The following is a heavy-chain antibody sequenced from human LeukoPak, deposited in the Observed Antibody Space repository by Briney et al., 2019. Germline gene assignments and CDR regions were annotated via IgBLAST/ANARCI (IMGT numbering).Heavy chain of an antibody. V-gene: IGHV1-18*01. Sequence: ASVKVSCKASGYTFTTYGFSWVRQAPAQGLEWMGWISSSNGNTNYAQNFLGRVTMTTDTSTSTAYMELRSLISDDTAVYYCVRDERYEVAYWGQGTLVTVSS. CDR3: VRDERYEVAY. CDR1: GYTFTTYG. D-gene: IGHD5-12*01. J-gene: IGHJ4*02. CDR2: ISSSNGNT.